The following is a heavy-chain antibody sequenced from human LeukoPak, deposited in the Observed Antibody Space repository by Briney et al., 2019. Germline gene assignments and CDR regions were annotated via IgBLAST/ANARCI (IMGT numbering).Heavy chain of an antibody. J-gene: IGHJ4*02. Sequence: GGSLRLSCAASGSTDSTKYMTWVRQAPGKRLEWVSIIYRGTETNYADSVKDRFIISRDFSRNTFFLDLNRLRIDDTAIYYCATGKEWMALDYWGQGSLVTVSS. V-gene: IGHV3-66*01. D-gene: IGHD5-24*01. CDR1: GSTDSTKY. CDR3: ATGKEWMALDY. CDR2: IYRGTET.